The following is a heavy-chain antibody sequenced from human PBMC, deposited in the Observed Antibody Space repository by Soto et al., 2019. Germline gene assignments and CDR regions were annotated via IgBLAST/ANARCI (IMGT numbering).Heavy chain of an antibody. V-gene: IGHV3-30-3*01. J-gene: IGHJ6*02. Sequence: GGSLRLSCAASGFTFSSYAMHWVRQAPGKGLEWVAVISYDGSNKYYADSVKGRFTISRDNSKNTLYLQMNSLRAEDTAVYYWGTVGGVRGATPPAGGGPHQKYYYYGMDVWGQGTTVTVSS. CDR2: ISYDGSNK. D-gene: IGHD1-26*01. CDR3: GTVGGVRGATPPAGGGPHQKYYYYGMDV. CDR1: GFTFSSYA.